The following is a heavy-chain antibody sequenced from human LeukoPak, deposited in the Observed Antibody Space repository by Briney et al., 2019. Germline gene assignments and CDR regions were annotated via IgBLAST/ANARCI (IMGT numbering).Heavy chain of an antibody. CDR1: GGSISSSS. CDR2: ISSNGDSS. V-gene: IGHV3-64*01. J-gene: IGHJ5*02. CDR3: ARDHTGWFDP. Sequence: ETLSLTCTVSGGSISSSSYYWGWIRQAPGKGLEYVSAISSNGDSSYYANSVKGRFTISRDNSKNTLYLQMGSLRAEDMAVYYCARDHTGWFDPWGQGTLVTVSS. D-gene: IGHD2-8*02.